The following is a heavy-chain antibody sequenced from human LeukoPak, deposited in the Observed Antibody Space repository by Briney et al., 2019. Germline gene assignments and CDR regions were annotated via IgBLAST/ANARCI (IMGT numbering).Heavy chain of an antibody. D-gene: IGHD2-21*01. CDR3: AKEFNRGLPDY. V-gene: IGHV3-48*01. CDR1: GFTFSSYS. CDR2: ISSSSSTI. J-gene: IGHJ4*02. Sequence: GGSLRLSCAASGFTFSSYSMNWVRQAPGKGLEWVSYISSSSSTIYHADSVKGRFTISRDNAKNSLYLQMNSLRAEDTAVYYCAKEFNRGLPDYWGQGTLVTVPS.